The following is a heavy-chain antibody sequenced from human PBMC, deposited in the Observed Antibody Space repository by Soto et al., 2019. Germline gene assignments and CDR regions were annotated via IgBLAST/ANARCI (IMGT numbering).Heavy chain of an antibody. J-gene: IGHJ4*02. CDR2: IYYNGNT. V-gene: IGHV4-39*02. Sequence: QLQLHQSGPGLVKPSETLSLPCTVSGGSIGSRSHYWGWIRQPPGKGLEWIGIIYYNGNTYYNPSLKSRVTISVDTSKNRFSLELTSVTAADTAVYYCARQAGSGKSLFMGFFDKWSQGILVTVSS. CDR1: GGSIGSRSHY. CDR3: ARQAGSGKSLFMGFFDK. D-gene: IGHD2-21*01.